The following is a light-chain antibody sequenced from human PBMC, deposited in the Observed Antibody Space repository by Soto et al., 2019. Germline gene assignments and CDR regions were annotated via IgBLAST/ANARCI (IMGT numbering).Light chain of an antibody. V-gene: IGKV1-9*01. J-gene: IGKJ1*01. CDR1: LGVARY. CDR3: QHLNSYPRT. Sequence: IQLTQSPSSLSASVGDRVTITCRASLGVARYLAWYQQKPGTAPKLLIYAASTLPSGVPSRFSGSGSGTDFTLTISSLQPEDSATYYCQHLNSYPRTFGHGTKVDVK. CDR2: AAS.